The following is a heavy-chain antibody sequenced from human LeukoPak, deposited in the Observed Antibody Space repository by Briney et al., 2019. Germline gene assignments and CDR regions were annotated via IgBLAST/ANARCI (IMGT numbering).Heavy chain of an antibody. D-gene: IGHD6-19*01. CDR3: ASLCSGWSMDY. CDR2: INPSGGST. CDR1: GYTFTSYY. V-gene: IGHV1-46*01. J-gene: IGHJ4*02. Sequence: ASVKVSCKASGYTFTSYYMHWVRQAPGQGLEWMGIINPSGGSTSYAQKFQGRVTMTRDMSTSTVYMELSSLRAEDTAVYYCASLCSGWSMDYWGQGTLVTVSS.